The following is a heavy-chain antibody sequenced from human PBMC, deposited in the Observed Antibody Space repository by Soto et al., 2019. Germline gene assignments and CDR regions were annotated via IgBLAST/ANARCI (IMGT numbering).Heavy chain of an antibody. D-gene: IGHD2-2*01. V-gene: IGHV4-38-2*01. CDR2: IYHSGST. CDR3: ARDIVVVPAASGPGGMDV. Sequence: SETLSLTCAVSGYSISSGYYWGWIRQPPGKGLEWIGSIYHSGSTYYNPSLKSRVTISVDTSKNQFSLKLSSVTAADTAVYYCARDIVVVPAASGPGGMDVWGQGTTVTVSS. J-gene: IGHJ6*02. CDR1: GYSISSGYY.